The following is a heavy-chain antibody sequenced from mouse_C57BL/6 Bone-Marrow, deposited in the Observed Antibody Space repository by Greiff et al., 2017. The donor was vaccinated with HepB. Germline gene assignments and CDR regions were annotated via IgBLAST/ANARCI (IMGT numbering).Heavy chain of an antibody. CDR3: ASLLRPGY. CDR1: GYTFTSYW. D-gene: IGHD2-12*01. Sequence: QVQLQQPGAELVKPGASVKLSCKASGYTFTSYWMHWVKQRPGQGLEWIGYINPSSGYTKYNQKFKDKATLTADKSSSTAYMQLSSLTSEDSAVYYCASLLRPGYWGQGTTLTVSS. J-gene: IGHJ2*01. CDR2: INPSSGYT. V-gene: IGHV1-7*01.